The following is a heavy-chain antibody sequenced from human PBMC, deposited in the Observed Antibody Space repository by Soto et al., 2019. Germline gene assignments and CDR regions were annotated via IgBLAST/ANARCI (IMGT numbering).Heavy chain of an antibody. CDR2: ISISSSTI. D-gene: IGHD1-26*01. V-gene: IGHV3-48*02. J-gene: IGHJ5*02. CDR1: GFTFSSYS. CDR3: ARDREGSGSCSGGWFDP. Sequence: EVQLVESGGGLVQPGGSLRLSCAASGFTFSSYSVNWVRQAPGKGLEWVSYISISSSTIYYADSVKGRFTISRDNAKNSLYLQMNSLRDEDTAVYYCARDREGSGSCSGGWFDPWGQGTLVTVSS.